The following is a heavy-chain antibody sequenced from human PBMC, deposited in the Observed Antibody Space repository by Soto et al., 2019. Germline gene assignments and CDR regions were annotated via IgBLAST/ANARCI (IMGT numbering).Heavy chain of an antibody. CDR2: IYHSGST. CDR3: AREGSYGFYFDY. CDR1: GGSISSGGYS. D-gene: IGHD5-18*01. J-gene: IGHJ4*02. Sequence: LSLTCAVSGGSISSGGYSWSWIRQPPGKGLEWIGYIYHSGSTYYNPSLKSRVTISVDRSKNQFSLKLSSVTAADTAVYYCAREGSYGFYFDYWGQGTLVTVSS. V-gene: IGHV4-30-2*01.